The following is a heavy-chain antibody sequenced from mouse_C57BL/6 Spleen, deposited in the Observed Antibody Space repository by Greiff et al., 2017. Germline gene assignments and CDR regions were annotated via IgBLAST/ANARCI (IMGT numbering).Heavy chain of an antibody. CDR2: IYPGDGDT. J-gene: IGHJ4*01. V-gene: IGHV1-82*01. CDR1: GYAFSSSW. D-gene: IGHD2-4*01. CDR3: AREPDYGFLKDY. Sequence: QVQLKQSGPELVKPGASVKISCKASGYAFSSSWMNWVKQRPGKGLEWIGRIYPGDGDTNYNGKVKGKATLTADKSSSTAYMQLSSLTSEDSAVYFCAREPDYGFLKDYWGQGTSVTVSS.